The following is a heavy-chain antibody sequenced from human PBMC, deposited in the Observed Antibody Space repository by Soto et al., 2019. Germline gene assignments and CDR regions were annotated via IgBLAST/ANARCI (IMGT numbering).Heavy chain of an antibody. V-gene: IGHV4-59*01. Sequence: SETLSLTCTVSGGSISSNYWSWIRQPPGKGLEWIGYMYHSGSTNYNPSLKSRVTTSVDTSKNQFSLKLSSVTAADTAVYYCARVRREGYNWDFAYWGQGTLVTVS. D-gene: IGHD5-12*01. CDR1: GGSISSNY. CDR2: MYHSGST. CDR3: ARVRREGYNWDFAY. J-gene: IGHJ4*02.